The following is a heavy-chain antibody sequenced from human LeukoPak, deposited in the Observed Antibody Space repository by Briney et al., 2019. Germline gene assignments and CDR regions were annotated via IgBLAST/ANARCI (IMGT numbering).Heavy chain of an antibody. D-gene: IGHD6-19*01. CDR1: GGSISSSSYY. J-gene: IGHJ4*02. Sequence: SETLSLTCTVSGGSISSSSYYWGWLRQPPGKGLEWIGSTYYSGSTYYNPSLKSRVTISVDTSKNQFSLKLSSVPAADTAVYYCARHTNTPGYSSGWLDYWGQGTLVTVSS. CDR2: TYYSGST. CDR3: ARHTNTPGYSSGWLDY. V-gene: IGHV4-39*01.